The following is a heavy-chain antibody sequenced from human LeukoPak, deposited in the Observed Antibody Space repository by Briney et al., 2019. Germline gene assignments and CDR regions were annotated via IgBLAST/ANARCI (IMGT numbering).Heavy chain of an antibody. CDR3: ARVNYYGSGSYLKI. J-gene: IGHJ4*02. Sequence: ASVKVSCKASVYTFTGYYMHWVRQAPGQGLEWMGWINPNSGGTNYAQKFQGRVTMTRDTSISTAYMELSRLRSDDTAVYYCARVNYYGSGSYLKIWGQGTLVTVSS. CDR1: VYTFTGYY. D-gene: IGHD3-10*01. CDR2: INPNSGGT. V-gene: IGHV1-2*02.